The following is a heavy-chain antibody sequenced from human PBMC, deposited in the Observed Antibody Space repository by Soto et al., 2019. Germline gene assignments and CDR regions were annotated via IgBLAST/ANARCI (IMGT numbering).Heavy chain of an antibody. Sequence: GLEWMGGIIPIFGTANYAQKFQGRVTITADESTSTAYMELSSLRSEDTAVYYCARVAGVGYYDSSGYYYGHDYWGQGTLVTVSS. J-gene: IGHJ4*02. D-gene: IGHD3-22*01. V-gene: IGHV1-69*01. CDR2: IIPIFGTA. CDR3: ARVAGVGYYDSSGYYYGHDY.